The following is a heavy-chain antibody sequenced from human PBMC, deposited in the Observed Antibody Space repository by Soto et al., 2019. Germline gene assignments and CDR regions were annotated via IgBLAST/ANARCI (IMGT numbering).Heavy chain of an antibody. V-gene: IGHV1-69*12. D-gene: IGHD6-13*01. CDR1: GGTFSSYA. J-gene: IGHJ4*02. CDR2: IIPIFGTA. Sequence: QVQLVQSGAEVKKPGSSVKVSCQASGGTFSSYAISWVRQAPGQGLEWMGGIIPIFGTANYAQKYQCRVTITADESTSTAYMELSSLRSEDTAVYYCARGYSSSWAYYFDYWGQGTLVTVSS. CDR3: ARGYSSSWAYYFDY.